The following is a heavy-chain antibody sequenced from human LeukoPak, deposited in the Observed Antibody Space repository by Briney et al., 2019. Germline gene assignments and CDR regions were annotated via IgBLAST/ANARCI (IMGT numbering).Heavy chain of an antibody. CDR3: ARGAPYHYGSGSYTRYFQH. V-gene: IGHV4-34*01. D-gene: IGHD3-10*01. CDR2: INHSGST. CDR1: GGSFSGYY. J-gene: IGHJ1*01. Sequence: SETLSLTCAVYGGSFSGYYWSWIRQPPGKGLEWIGEINHSGSTNYNPSLKSRVTISVDTSKNQFSLKLSSVTAADTAVYYCARGAPYHYGSGSYTRYFQHWGQGTLVTVSS.